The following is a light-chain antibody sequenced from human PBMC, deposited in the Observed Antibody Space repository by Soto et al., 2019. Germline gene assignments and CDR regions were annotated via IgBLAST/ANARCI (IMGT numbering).Light chain of an antibody. CDR2: GAS. Sequence: EIVGKQCTGTLSLYPEERATLSFSASQTVSSNFLAWYQQRPAQAPRLLIHGASTRATGITDRFSGSVSGTDFTLTISRLEPEDFAVYYCQQYGSFGQGTRLEIK. CDR3: QQYGS. J-gene: IGKJ5*01. CDR1: QTVSSNF. V-gene: IGKV3-20*01.